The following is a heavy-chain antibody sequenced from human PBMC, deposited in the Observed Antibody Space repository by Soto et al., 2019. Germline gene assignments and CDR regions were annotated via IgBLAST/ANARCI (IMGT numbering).Heavy chain of an antibody. CDR1: GGSISSSSYY. V-gene: IGHV4-39*01. CDR2: IYYSGST. Sequence: PSETLSLTCTVSGGSISSSSYYWGWIRQPPGKGLEWIGSIYYSGSTYYNPSLKSRVTISVDTSKNQFSLKLSSVTAADTAVYYCARHDLAVTEKFPSNWFDPWGQGTLVTVSS. CDR3: ARHDLAVTEKFPSNWFDP. D-gene: IGHD6-19*01. J-gene: IGHJ5*02.